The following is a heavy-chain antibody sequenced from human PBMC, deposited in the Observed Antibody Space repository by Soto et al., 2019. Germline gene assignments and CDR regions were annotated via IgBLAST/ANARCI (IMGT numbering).Heavy chain of an antibody. Sequence: QVQLVESGGGVVQPGRSLRLSCAASGFTFSSYAMHWVRQAPGKGLEWVAVISYDGSNKYYADSVKGRFTISRDNSKNTLYLQMNSLRAEDTAVYYCARDEARGFYYWGQGTLVTVSS. CDR3: ARDEARGFYY. J-gene: IGHJ4*02. CDR1: GFTFSSYA. CDR2: ISYDGSNK. V-gene: IGHV3-30-3*01.